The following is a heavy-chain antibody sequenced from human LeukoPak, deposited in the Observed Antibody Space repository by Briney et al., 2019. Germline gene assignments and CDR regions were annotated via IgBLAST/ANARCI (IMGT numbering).Heavy chain of an antibody. D-gene: IGHD3-16*01. J-gene: IGHJ4*02. CDR1: GFPFSSYW. V-gene: IGHV3-74*01. CDR2: ISGDGTIK. CDR3: SRSQFAY. Sequence: GWSLRLSCEPAGFPFSSYWMLGVRQAPGKGLVWVSRISGDGTIKNYADFVRGRFIVSRDNTKNILYLQMNSLKVEDTATYFCSRSQFAYWGQGVLVTVSS.